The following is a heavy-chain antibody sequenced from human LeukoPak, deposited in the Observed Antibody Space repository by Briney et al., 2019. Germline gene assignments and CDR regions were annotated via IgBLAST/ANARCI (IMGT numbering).Heavy chain of an antibody. V-gene: IGHV3-30*03. CDR3: ARDLTEHYYDFWSGYPTYYYSMDV. CDR1: GFTFSSYG. J-gene: IGHJ6*02. CDR2: ISYDGSNK. D-gene: IGHD3-3*01. Sequence: GGSLRLSCAASGFTFSSYGMLWVRQAPGKGLEWVALISYDGSNKYYSDSVKGRFVISRDNSKNTLYMQMNSLRAEDTAVYYCARDLTEHYYDFWSGYPTYYYSMDVWGQGTTVTVSS.